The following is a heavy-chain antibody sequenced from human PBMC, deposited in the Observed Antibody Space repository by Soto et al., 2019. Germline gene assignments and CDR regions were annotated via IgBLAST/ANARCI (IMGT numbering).Heavy chain of an antibody. D-gene: IGHD3-9*01. J-gene: IGHJ6*02. CDR2: IDPSDSYT. Sequence: GESLKISCKGSGYSFTSYWISWVRQMPGKGLEWMGRIDPSDSYTNYSPSFQGHVTISADKSISTAYLQWSSLKASDTAMYYCARRGLVTVSYYYYCAMDVWGQGTTVTVSS. CDR3: ARRGLVTVSYYYYCAMDV. V-gene: IGHV5-10-1*01. CDR1: GYSFTSYW.